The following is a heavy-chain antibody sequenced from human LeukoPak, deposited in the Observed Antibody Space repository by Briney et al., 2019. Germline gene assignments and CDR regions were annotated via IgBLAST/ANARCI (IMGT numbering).Heavy chain of an antibody. V-gene: IGHV3-30*03. D-gene: IGHD3-22*01. CDR3: ATYSSLNRREFQY. Sequence: PGGSLRLSCAASGFTFSSYGMHWVRQAPGKGLEWVAVISYDGSNKYYADSVKGRFTISRDNSKNTLYLQMNSLRDEDTAVYYCATYSSLNRREFQYWGQGTLLTVSS. CDR2: ISYDGSNK. CDR1: GFTFSSYG. J-gene: IGHJ1*01.